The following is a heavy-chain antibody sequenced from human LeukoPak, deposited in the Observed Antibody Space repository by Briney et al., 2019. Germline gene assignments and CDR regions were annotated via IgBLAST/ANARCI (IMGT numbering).Heavy chain of an antibody. J-gene: IGHJ4*02. Sequence: ASVKLSCKASGYTFTSYYMHWVRQAHGEGLEWMGIFNPTGGSTSNAQKFQGGVTMTRDTSTSTVYMELSSLRSEDTAVYYCARDNDSRDPPHFDYWGQGTLVTVSS. CDR3: ARDNDSRDPPHFDY. CDR1: GYTFTSYY. D-gene: IGHD3-16*01. CDR2: FNPTGGST. V-gene: IGHV1-46*01.